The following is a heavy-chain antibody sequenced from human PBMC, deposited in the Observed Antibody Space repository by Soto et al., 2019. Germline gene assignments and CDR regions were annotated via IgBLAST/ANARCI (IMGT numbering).Heavy chain of an antibody. J-gene: IGHJ4*02. Sequence: GGSLRLSCAASGFTFSSYAMSWVRQAPGEGLEWVSSFSGSGTSTYYADSVKGRFTISRDNSKNTMYLQMNSLRAEDTALYFCAKENTPDFGDYVGSWCQGTLVTVSS. D-gene: IGHD4-17*01. CDR2: FSGSGTST. CDR3: AKENTPDFGDYVGS. CDR1: GFTFSSYA. V-gene: IGHV3-23*01.